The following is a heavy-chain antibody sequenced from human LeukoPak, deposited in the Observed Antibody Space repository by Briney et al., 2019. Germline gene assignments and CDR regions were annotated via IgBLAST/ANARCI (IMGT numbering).Heavy chain of an antibody. J-gene: IGHJ4*02. V-gene: IGHV3-20*04. CDR3: ATSFGPVIAAAGTGAD. Sequence: GGSLRLSCAASGFTFDDYGMSWVRHAPGKGLEWVSGINWNADSTYYADSVKGRFTISRDNSKNTLYLQMNSLRAEDTAVYYCATSFGPVIAAAGTGADWGQGTLVTVSS. D-gene: IGHD6-13*01. CDR1: GFTFDDYG. CDR2: INWNADST.